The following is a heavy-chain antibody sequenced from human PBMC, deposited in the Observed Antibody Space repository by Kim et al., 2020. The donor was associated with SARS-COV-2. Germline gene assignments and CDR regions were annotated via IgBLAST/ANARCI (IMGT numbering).Heavy chain of an antibody. CDR2: INAGNGNT. CDR1: GYTFTSYA. CDR3: ARDLLPEGDPDWFDP. D-gene: IGHD3-10*01. V-gene: IGHV1-3*01. Sequence: ASVKVSCKASGYTFTSYAMHWVRQAPGQRLEWMGWINAGNGNTKYSQKFQGRVTITRDTSASTAYMELSSLRSEDTAVYYCARDLLPEGDPDWFDPWGQGTLVTVSS. J-gene: IGHJ5*02.